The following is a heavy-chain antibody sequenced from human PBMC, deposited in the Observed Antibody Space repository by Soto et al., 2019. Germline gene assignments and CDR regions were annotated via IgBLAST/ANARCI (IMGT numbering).Heavy chain of an antibody. CDR3: ARDYHDTRGRAFDI. Sequence: ASVKVSCKAPADTFTSYYIHWVRQAPGHGLEWMGIINPNGGSTRFAQTFQGRITMTTDTSTSTVYMELRSLRSEDTAVYYCARDYHDTRGRAFDIWGQGTRVTVSS. D-gene: IGHD3-22*01. V-gene: IGHV1-46*01. CDR2: INPNGGST. J-gene: IGHJ3*02. CDR1: ADTFTSYY.